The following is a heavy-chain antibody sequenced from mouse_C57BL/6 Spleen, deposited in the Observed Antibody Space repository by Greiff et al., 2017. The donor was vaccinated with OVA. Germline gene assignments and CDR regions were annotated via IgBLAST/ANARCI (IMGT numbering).Heavy chain of an antibody. J-gene: IGHJ1*03. V-gene: IGHV10-1*01. CDR3: VRYGYDWYFDV. D-gene: IGHD2-2*01. Sequence: EVKLVESGGGLVQPKGSLKLSCAASGFSFNNYAMNWVRQAPGKGLEWVARIRSKSNNYATYYADSVKDRFTISRDDSESMLYLQMNNLKTEDTAMDYCVRYGYDWYFDVWGTGTTVTVSS. CDR1: GFSFNNYA. CDR2: IRSKSNNYAT.